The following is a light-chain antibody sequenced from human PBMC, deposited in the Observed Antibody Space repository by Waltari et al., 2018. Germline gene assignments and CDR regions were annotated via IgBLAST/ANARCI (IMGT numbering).Light chain of an antibody. J-gene: IGLJ2*01. CDR2: DVS. Sequence: QSALPQAASVSGPPGQSITISRPGSSSYVGGLNHPPWYQQHPGKAPKPIIYDVSNRPAGVANRFSGSRSGNTASLTISGLQAEDEADYYCSSYISSSTLELFGGGTSLTVL. V-gene: IGLV2-14*03. CDR3: SSYISSSTLEL. CDR1: SSYVGGLNH.